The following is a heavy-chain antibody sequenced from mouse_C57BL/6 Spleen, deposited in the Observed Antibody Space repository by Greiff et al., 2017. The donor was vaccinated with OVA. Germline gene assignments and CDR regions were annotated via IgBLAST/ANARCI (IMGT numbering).Heavy chain of an antibody. Sequence: QVQLKQSGPELVKPGASVKISCKASGYAFSSSWMHWVKQRPGQGLEWIGRIYPGDGDTNYNGKFKGKATLTADKSSSTAYMQLSSLTSEDSAVYFCARGDGDCYAWFAYWGQGTLVTVSA. CDR3: ARGDGDCYAWFAY. CDR1: GYAFSSSW. V-gene: IGHV1-82*01. D-gene: IGHD2-13*01. CDR2: IYPGDGDT. J-gene: IGHJ3*01.